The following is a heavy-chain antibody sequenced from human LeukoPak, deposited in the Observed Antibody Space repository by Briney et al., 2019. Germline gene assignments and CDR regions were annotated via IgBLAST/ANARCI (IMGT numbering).Heavy chain of an antibody. CDR1: GLTFINYA. CDR2: ISGSGGST. J-gene: IGHJ4*02. D-gene: IGHD6-13*01. CDR3: AKVSHSSSPIDY. V-gene: IGHV3-23*01. Sequence: GGSLRLSCAASGLTFINYAMSWVRQAPGKGLEWVSAISGSGGSTYYADSVKGRFTISRDNSKNTLYLQMNSLRAEDTAVYYCAKVSHSSSPIDYWGQGTLVTVSS.